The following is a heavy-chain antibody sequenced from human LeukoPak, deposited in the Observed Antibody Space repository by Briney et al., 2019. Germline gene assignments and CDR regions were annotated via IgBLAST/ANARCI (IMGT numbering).Heavy chain of an antibody. J-gene: IGHJ5*02. CDR3: ARLSYYDIWFDP. Sequence: SETLSLTCTVSGGSISSYYWSWIRQPPGKGLEWIGYIYTSGSTNYNPSLKSRVTISVDTSKNQFSLKLSAVTAADTAVYYCARLSYYDIWFDPWGQGTLVTVSS. D-gene: IGHD3-22*01. V-gene: IGHV4-4*09. CDR1: GGSISSYY. CDR2: IYTSGST.